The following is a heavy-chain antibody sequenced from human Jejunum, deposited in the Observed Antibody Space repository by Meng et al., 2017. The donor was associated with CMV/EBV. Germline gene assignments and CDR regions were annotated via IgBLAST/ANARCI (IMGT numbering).Heavy chain of an antibody. CDR2: IYWNDDK. V-gene: IGHV2-5*01. Sequence: CTFSGFSLTTSGAGVGWIRQPPGKALDWLAVIYWNDDKRYSPSLKSRLTITEDTSKNQVVLTMTNMDPVDTATYYCTRHDFWSRYHDSWGQGTLVTVSA. J-gene: IGHJ4*02. CDR1: GFSLTTSGAG. CDR3: TRHDFWSRYHDS. D-gene: IGHD3-3*01.